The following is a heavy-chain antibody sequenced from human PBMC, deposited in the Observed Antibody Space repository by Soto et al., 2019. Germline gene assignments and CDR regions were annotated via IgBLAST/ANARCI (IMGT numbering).Heavy chain of an antibody. V-gene: IGHV5-51*01. J-gene: IGHJ5*02. CDR2: IYPGKSTT. CDR1: GYKFATYW. D-gene: IGHD2-8*02. CDR3: ARGFTGSAGRFDP. Sequence: PGESLKISGQGSGYKFATYWIAWLRQMPGGGLEWMGIIYPGKSTTIYSPSFQGLATISAETSLTTAYLQWDSLRASDTTNYYRARGFTGSAGRFDPWGQGTAVTVCS.